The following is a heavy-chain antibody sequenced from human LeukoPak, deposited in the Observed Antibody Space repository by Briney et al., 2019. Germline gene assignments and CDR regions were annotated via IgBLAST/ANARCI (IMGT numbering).Heavy chain of an antibody. CDR3: ARGLGRAYYYDSSGYRYFDY. Sequence: SETLSLTCAVYGGSFSGYYWSWIRQPPGKGLEWIGEINHSGSTNYNPSLKSRATISVDTSKNQFSLKLSSVTAADTAVYYCARGLGRAYYYDSSGYRYFDYWGQGTLVTVSS. J-gene: IGHJ4*02. D-gene: IGHD3-22*01. CDR1: GGSFSGYY. CDR2: INHSGST. V-gene: IGHV4-34*01.